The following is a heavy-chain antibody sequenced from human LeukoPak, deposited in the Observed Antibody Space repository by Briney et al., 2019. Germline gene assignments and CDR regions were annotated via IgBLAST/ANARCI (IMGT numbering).Heavy chain of an antibody. J-gene: IGHJ4*02. V-gene: IGHV1-18*01. D-gene: IGHD3-10*01. Sequence: ASVKVSCEASGYTFASYGISWVRQAPGQGLEWMGWISGYNGNTHYEQKLQGRVTMTTDTSTSTAYMELRSLRSDDTAVYYCARDLYSRRMNYHGSGSYFAYWGQGTLVTVSS. CDR1: GYTFASYG. CDR2: ISGYNGNT. CDR3: ARDLYSRRMNYHGSGSYFAY.